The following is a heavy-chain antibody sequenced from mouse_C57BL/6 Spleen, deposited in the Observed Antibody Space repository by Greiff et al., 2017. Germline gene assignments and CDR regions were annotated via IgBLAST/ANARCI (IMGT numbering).Heavy chain of an antibody. J-gene: IGHJ3*01. V-gene: IGHV1-31*01. Sequence: EVQLQQSGPELVKPGASVKISCKASGYSFTGYYMNWVKQSHGNILDWFGYIYPYNGVSSYNQKFKGKVTLTVDTSYSTAYMELRSLTSEDSSVYYCARSISYGNYVAFADWGQGTLVTVSA. CDR2: IYPYNGVS. CDR3: ARSISYGNYVAFAD. D-gene: IGHD2-1*01. CDR1: GYSFTGYY.